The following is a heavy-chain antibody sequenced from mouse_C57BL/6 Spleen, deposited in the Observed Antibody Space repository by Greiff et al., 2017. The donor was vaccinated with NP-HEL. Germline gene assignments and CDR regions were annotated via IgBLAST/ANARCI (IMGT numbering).Heavy chain of an antibody. CDR2: IYPGGGYT. J-gene: IGHJ1*03. CDR1: GYTFTNYW. Sequence: VKLQESGAELVRPGTSVKMSCKASGYTFTNYWIGWAKQRPGHGLEWIGDIYPGGGYTNYNEKFKGKATLTADKSSSTAYMQFSSLTSEDSAIYYCARGLYDGYYGGYFDVWGTGTTVTVSS. V-gene: IGHV1-63*01. CDR3: ARGLYDGYYGGYFDV. D-gene: IGHD2-3*01.